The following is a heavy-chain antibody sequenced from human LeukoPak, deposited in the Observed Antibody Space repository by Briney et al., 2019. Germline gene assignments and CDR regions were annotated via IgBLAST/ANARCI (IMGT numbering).Heavy chain of an antibody. CDR2: ISAYNGNT. CDR1: GYTFTIYG. CDR3: ARITYYYDSSGPWGWFDP. J-gene: IGHJ5*02. Sequence: ASVTVSFTASGYTFTIYGISWVRQAPGQGLEWMGWISAYNGNTNYAQKLQGRVTMTTDTSTSTAYMELRSLRSDDTAVYYCARITYYYDSSGPWGWFDPWGQGTLVTVSS. D-gene: IGHD3-22*01. V-gene: IGHV1-18*01.